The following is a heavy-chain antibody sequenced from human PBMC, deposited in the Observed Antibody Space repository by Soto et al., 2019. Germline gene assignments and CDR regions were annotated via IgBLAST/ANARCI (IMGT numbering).Heavy chain of an antibody. J-gene: IGHJ5*02. D-gene: IGHD3-3*01. CDR3: ARSITTLGVVTISGDNWFDP. CDR1: GLTFSSYW. CDR2: IKPDGSEK. Sequence: EGQLVESGGGLVQPGGSLRLSCEASGLTFSSYWMTWVRQAPGKGLEWVADIKPDGSEKYYVDSVEGRFTISRDNAKNSINLEMNSLRVEDTAVYYCARSITTLGVVTISGDNWFDPWGQGTPVTVSS. V-gene: IGHV3-7*03.